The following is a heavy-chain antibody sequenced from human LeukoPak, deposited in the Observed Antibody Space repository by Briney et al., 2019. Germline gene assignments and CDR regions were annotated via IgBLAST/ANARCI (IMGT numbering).Heavy chain of an antibody. D-gene: IGHD5-18*01. J-gene: IGHJ4*02. CDR2: ISYDGSNK. Sequence: GGSLRLSCAASGFTFSSYAMHWVRQAPGKGLEWVAVISYDGSNKYYADSVKGRFTISRDNSKNTLYLQMNSLRAEDTAVYYCARAPPETYSAVGGYWGQGTLVTVSS. CDR3: ARAPPETYSAVGGY. CDR1: GFTFSSYA. V-gene: IGHV3-30*04.